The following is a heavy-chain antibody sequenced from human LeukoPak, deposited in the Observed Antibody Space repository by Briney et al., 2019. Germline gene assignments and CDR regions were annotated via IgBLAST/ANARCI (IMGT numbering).Heavy chain of an antibody. Sequence: GGSLRLSWAASGFTFSSYGMHWVRQAPGKGLEWVAVIWYDGSNKYYADSVKGRFTISRDNSKNTLYLQMNSLRAEDTAVYYCARSSYDILTGYYEYYFDYWGQGTLVTVSS. V-gene: IGHV3-33*01. D-gene: IGHD3-9*01. CDR1: GFTFSSYG. CDR2: IWYDGSNK. J-gene: IGHJ4*02. CDR3: ARSSYDILTGYYEYYFDY.